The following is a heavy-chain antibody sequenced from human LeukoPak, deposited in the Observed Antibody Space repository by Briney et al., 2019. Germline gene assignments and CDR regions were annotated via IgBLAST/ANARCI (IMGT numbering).Heavy chain of an antibody. J-gene: IGHJ5*02. CDR2: ISSSSSTI. Sequence: GGSLRLSCAASGFTFSSYSMNWVRQAPGKGLEWVSSISSSSSTIYYADSVKGRFTISRDNAKNSLYLQMNSLRAEDTAVYYCARVGLTYYYDSSGYNWFDPWGQGTLVTVSS. D-gene: IGHD3-22*01. V-gene: IGHV3-48*01. CDR1: GFTFSSYS. CDR3: ARVGLTYYYDSSGYNWFDP.